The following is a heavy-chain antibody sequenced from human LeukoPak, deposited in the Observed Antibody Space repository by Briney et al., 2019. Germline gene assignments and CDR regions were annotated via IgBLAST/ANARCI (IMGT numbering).Heavy chain of an antibody. CDR1: GGSFSGYY. V-gene: IGHV4-34*01. CDR2: INHSGST. Sequence: PSETLSLTCAVYGGSFSGYYWSWIRQPPGKGLEWIGEINHSGSTNYNPSLKSRVTISVDTSKNQFSLKLSSVTAADTAVYYCARSADHWGQGTLVTVSS. CDR3: ARSADH. J-gene: IGHJ4*02.